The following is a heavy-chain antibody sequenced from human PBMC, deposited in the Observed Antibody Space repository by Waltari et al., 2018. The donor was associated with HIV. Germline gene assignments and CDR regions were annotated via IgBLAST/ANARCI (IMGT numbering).Heavy chain of an antibody. CDR3: ARDAHCSSTSCQLDYYYGMDV. Sequence: EVQLVESGGGLVQPGGSLRLSCAASGFTFSSYAMHWVRQATGKGLEWVSAIGTAGDTYYPGSVKGRFTSTRENAKNSLYLQMNSLRAEDTAVYYCARDAHCSSTSCQLDYYYGMDVWGQGTTVTVSS. CDR1: GFTFSSYA. J-gene: IGHJ6*02. V-gene: IGHV3-13*01. CDR2: IGTAGDT. D-gene: IGHD2-2*01.